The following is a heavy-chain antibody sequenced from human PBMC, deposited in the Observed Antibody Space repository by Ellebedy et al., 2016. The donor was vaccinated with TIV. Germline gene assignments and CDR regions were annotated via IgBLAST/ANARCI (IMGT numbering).Heavy chain of an antibody. CDR1: GGSISSYY. V-gene: IGHV4-59*08. CDR2: IYYSGST. Sequence: SETLSLTCTVSGGSISSYYWSWIRQPPGKGLEWIGYIYYSGSTNYNPSLKSRVTISVDTSKNQFSLKLSSVTAADTAVYYCARPSGGSGSYRSGDAFDIWGQGTMVTVSS. J-gene: IGHJ3*02. D-gene: IGHD3-10*01. CDR3: ARPSGGSGSYRSGDAFDI.